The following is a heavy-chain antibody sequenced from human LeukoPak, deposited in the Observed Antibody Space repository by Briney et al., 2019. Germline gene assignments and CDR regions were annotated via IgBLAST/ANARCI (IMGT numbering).Heavy chain of an antibody. CDR2: IYYSGST. V-gene: IGHV4-59*12. D-gene: IGHD3-22*01. Sequence: SETLSLTCTVSGGSISSYYWSWIRQPPGKGLEWIGYIYYSGSTNYNPSLKSRVTISVDTSKNQFSLKLSSVTAADTAVYYCARERGVVVITGNYYYMDVWGKGTTVTISS. CDR1: GGSISSYY. CDR3: ARERGVVVITGNYYYMDV. J-gene: IGHJ6*03.